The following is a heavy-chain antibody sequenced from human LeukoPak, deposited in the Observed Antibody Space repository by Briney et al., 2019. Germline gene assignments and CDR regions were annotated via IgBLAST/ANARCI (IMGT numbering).Heavy chain of an antibody. CDR3: ARFHPRDRNYYDSSGYLDY. Sequence: ASVKVSCKASGYTFTIYGISWVRQAPGQGLEWMGWISAYNGNTNYAQKLQGRVTMTTDTSTSTAYMELRSLRSDDTAVYYCARFHPRDRNYYDSSGYLDYWGQGTLVTVSS. J-gene: IGHJ4*02. D-gene: IGHD3-22*01. CDR2: ISAYNGNT. CDR1: GYTFTIYG. V-gene: IGHV1-18*01.